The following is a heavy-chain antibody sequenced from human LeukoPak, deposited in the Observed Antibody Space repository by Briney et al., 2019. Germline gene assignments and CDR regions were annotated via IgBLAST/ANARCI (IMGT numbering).Heavy chain of an antibody. CDR3: ARGSDYGANWFDP. D-gene: IGHD4-17*01. V-gene: IGHV4-39*07. CDR1: GGSISSSSYY. J-gene: IGHJ5*02. Sequence: PSETLSLTCTVSGGSISSSSYYWGWIRQPPGKGLEWIGSIYYSGSTYYNPSLKSRLTISVDRSKNQFSLKLSSVTAADTAVYYCARGSDYGANWFDPWGQGTLVTVSS. CDR2: IYYSGST.